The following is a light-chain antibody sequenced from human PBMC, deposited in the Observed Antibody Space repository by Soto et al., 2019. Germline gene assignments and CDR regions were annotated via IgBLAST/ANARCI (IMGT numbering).Light chain of an antibody. CDR2: EVS. V-gene: IGLV2-14*01. CDR1: SSGVGGYNY. J-gene: IGLJ2*01. CDR3: SSYTSSSTLV. Sequence: QSALTQPASVSGSPGQSITISCTGSSSGVGGYNYVSWYQQHPGKAPKLMIYEVSNRPSGVSNRFSGSKSGNTASLTISGLQAEDEADYHCSSYTSSSTLVFGGGTQLTVL.